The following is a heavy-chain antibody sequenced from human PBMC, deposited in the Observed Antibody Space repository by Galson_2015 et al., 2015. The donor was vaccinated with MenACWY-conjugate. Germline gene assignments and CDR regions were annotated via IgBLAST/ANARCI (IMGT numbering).Heavy chain of an antibody. V-gene: IGHV3-9*01. CDR2: ISWNSANI. Sequence: SLRLSRAASGFTFDDSAMHWVRQAPGKGLEWVSSISWNSANIGYPDSVKGRFTISRDNAKNSLYLQMNSLRAEDTALYYCAKDFTWDVTSTWSGLDVWGQGTTVTVSS. D-gene: IGHD1-26*01. J-gene: IGHJ6*02. CDR1: GFTFDDSA. CDR3: AKDFTWDVTSTWSGLDV.